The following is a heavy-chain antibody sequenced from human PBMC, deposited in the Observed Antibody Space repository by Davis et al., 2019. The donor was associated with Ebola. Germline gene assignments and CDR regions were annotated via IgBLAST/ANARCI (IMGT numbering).Heavy chain of an antibody. Sequence: PSETLSLTCTVSGGSISSYYWSWIRQPPGKGLEWIGYIYYSGSTNYNPSLKSRVTISVDTSKNQFSLKLSSVTAADTAVYYCARLRFLEWLSAWGYWYFDLWGRGTLVTVSS. J-gene: IGHJ2*01. CDR2: IYYSGST. V-gene: IGHV4-59*01. CDR1: GGSISSYY. CDR3: ARLRFLEWLSAWGYWYFDL. D-gene: IGHD3-3*01.